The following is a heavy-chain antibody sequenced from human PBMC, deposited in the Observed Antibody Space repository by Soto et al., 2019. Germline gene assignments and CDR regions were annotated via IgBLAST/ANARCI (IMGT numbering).Heavy chain of an antibody. CDR3: AREYSGYDHGLNWFDP. J-gene: IGHJ5*02. D-gene: IGHD5-12*01. V-gene: IGHV1-69*01. CDR2: IIPIFGTA. Sequence: QVQLVQSGAEVKKPGSSVKVSCKASGGTFSSYAISWVRQAPGQGLEWMGGIIPIFGTANYAQKFQGRVTITADESTITAYMELSSLRSEDTAVYYCAREYSGYDHGLNWFDPWGQGTLVTVSS. CDR1: GGTFSSYA.